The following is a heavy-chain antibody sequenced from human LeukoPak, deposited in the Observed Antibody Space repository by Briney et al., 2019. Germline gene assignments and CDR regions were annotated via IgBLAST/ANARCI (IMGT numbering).Heavy chain of an antibody. CDR3: SRQYSASSGALEI. CDR2: IRSKGYGGTT. D-gene: IGHD6-6*01. J-gene: IGHJ3*02. V-gene: IGHV3-49*04. CDR1: GFAFGDYA. Sequence: GGSLRLSCTGSGFAFGDYAVNWVRQAPGKGLEWVGFIRSKGYGGTTEYAASVKGRFTISRDDSKSTAYLQMNSLQTEDTAVYYCSRQYSASSGALEIWGQGTMVTVSS.